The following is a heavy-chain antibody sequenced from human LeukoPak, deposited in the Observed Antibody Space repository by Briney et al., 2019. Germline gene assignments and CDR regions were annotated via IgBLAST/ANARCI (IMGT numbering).Heavy chain of an antibody. CDR1: GFTFSSYA. CDR3: AKVAITMIVVVNDAFDI. J-gene: IGHJ3*02. V-gene: IGHV3-23*01. CDR2: ISGSGGST. D-gene: IGHD3-22*01. Sequence: PGGSLRLSCAASGFTFSSYAMSWVRQAPGKGLEWVSAISGSGGSTYYADSVRGRFTISRDNSKNTLYLQMNSLRAEDTAVYHCAKVAITMIVVVNDAFDIWGQGTMVTVSS.